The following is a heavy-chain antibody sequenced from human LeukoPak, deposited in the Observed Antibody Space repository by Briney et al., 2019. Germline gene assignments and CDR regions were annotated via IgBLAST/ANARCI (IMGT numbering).Heavy chain of an antibody. D-gene: IGHD2-15*01. V-gene: IGHV3-53*01. Sequence: PGGSLGLSCVASGFIVTSDYMSWVRQAPGKGLEWVSFIYSGDNTYYADSVKGRFTISRDNSKNTLYLQMNSLRAEDTAVYYCATLSSGSFDYWGQGALVTVSS. CDR3: ATLSSGSFDY. CDR2: IYSGDNT. J-gene: IGHJ4*02. CDR1: GFIVTSDY.